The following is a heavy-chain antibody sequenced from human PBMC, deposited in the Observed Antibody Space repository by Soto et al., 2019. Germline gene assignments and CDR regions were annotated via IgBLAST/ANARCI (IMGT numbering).Heavy chain of an antibody. Sequence: QVQLVESGGGVVQPGRSLRLSCAASGFTFSSYGMHWVRQAPGKGLEWVAVIWYDGSNKYYADSVKGRFTISRDNSKNTKYLQMKIVRVEDAAVYYCARDRNLQHMGHYYYAMDVWGQGTTVTVSS. J-gene: IGHJ6*02. V-gene: IGHV3-33*01. CDR1: GFTFSSYG. CDR2: IWYDGSNK. D-gene: IGHD2-21*01. CDR3: ARDRNLQHMGHYYYAMDV.